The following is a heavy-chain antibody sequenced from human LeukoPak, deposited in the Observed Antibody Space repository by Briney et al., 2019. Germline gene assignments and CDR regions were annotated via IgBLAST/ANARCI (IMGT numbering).Heavy chain of an antibody. D-gene: IGHD3-10*01. CDR2: INHSGST. CDR3: ARLGFGESRDY. J-gene: IGHJ4*02. CDR1: VGSFSCYY. V-gene: IGHV4-34*01. Sequence: PSETLSLTCAVYVGSFSCYYWSWIRQPPGKGLEWIVEINHSGSTNYNPSLKSRVTISVDTSKNQFSLKLSSVTAADTAVYYCARLGFGESRDYWGQGTLVTVSS.